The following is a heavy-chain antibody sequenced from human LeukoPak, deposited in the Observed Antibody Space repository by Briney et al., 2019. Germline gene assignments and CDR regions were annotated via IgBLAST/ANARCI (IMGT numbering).Heavy chain of an antibody. J-gene: IGHJ5*02. CDR3: ARAEPLWSGYLNWFDP. CDR1: GGSISSGDYY. CDR2: IYYSGST. D-gene: IGHD3-3*01. V-gene: IGHV4-30-4*08. Sequence: NPSQTLSLTCTVSGGSISSGDYYWSWIRQPPGKGLEWIGYIYYSGSTYYNPSLKSRVTISVDTSKNQFSLKLSSVTAADTAVYYCARAEPLWSGYLNWFDPWGQGTLVTVPS.